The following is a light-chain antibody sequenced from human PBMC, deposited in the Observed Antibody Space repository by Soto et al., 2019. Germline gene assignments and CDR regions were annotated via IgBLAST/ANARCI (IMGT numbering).Light chain of an antibody. CDR2: GAS. J-gene: IGKJ2*02. CDR1: QGISTW. V-gene: IGKV1-12*01. CDR3: QQTDSFPCT. Sequence: DIQMTQSPSSVSASVGDRVTIACRASQGISTWLAWYQQKPGKAPELLISGASNLESGVPSRFTGSGSGTDFSHTISSLQPEDVATYFCQQTDSFPCTFGQGTKLKI.